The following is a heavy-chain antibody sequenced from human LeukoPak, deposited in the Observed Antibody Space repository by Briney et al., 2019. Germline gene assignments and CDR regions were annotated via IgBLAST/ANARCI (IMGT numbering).Heavy chain of an antibody. V-gene: IGHV3-30*04. Sequence: PGGSLRLSCAASGFTFSSYAIHWVRQAPGKGLEWVAVISYDGSNKYYADSVKGRFTISRDNSKNTLYLQMNSLGAEDTAVYYCASGLPFDYWGQGTLVTVSS. CDR2: ISYDGSNK. D-gene: IGHD5-18*01. CDR3: ASGLPFDY. J-gene: IGHJ4*02. CDR1: GFTFSSYA.